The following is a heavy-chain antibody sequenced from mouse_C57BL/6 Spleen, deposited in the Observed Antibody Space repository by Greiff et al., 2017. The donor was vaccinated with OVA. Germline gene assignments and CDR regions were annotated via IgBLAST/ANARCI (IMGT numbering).Heavy chain of an antibody. CDR1: GYTFTSYW. V-gene: IGHV1-61*01. D-gene: IGHD2-4*01. J-gene: IGHJ4*01. CDR3: ARSPYDYAMDY. CDR2: IYPSDSET. Sequence: QVQLKQPGAELVRPGSSVKLSCKASGYTFTSYWLDWVKQRPGQGLEWIGNIYPSDSETHYNQKFKDKATLTVDKSSSTAYMQLSSLTSEDSAVYYCARSPYDYAMDYWGQGTSVTVSS.